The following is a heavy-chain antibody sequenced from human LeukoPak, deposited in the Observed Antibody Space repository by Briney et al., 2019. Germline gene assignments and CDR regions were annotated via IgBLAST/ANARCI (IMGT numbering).Heavy chain of an antibody. Sequence: GGSLRLSCAASGFTFSSYAMSWVRQAPGKGLEWVSAISGSGGSTYYADSVKGRFTISRDSSKNTLYLQMNSLRAEDTAVYYCTSCYYDSSGYPDAFDIWGQGTMVTVSS. CDR2: ISGSGGST. J-gene: IGHJ3*02. V-gene: IGHV3-23*01. CDR3: TSCYYDSSGYPDAFDI. D-gene: IGHD3-22*01. CDR1: GFTFSSYA.